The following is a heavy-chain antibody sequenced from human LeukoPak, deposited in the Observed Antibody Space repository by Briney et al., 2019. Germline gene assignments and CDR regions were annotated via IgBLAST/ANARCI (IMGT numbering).Heavy chain of an antibody. V-gene: IGHV3-11*01. D-gene: IGHD3-10*01. CDR2: ISSSGSTI. CDR1: GFTFSDYY. Sequence: PGGSLRLSCAASGFTFSDYYMGWIRQAPGKGLEWVSYISSSGSTIYYADSVKGRFTISRDNAKNSLYLQVNSLRAEDTAVYYCARIDYYGSGSCLDYWGQGTLVTVSS. J-gene: IGHJ4*02. CDR3: ARIDYYGSGSCLDY.